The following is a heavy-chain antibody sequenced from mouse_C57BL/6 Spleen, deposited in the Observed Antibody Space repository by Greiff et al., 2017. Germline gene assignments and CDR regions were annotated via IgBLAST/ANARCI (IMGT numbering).Heavy chain of an antibody. CDR2: INPSSGYT. CDR3: APIYYDYDERAFFDY. CDR1: GYTFTSYW. D-gene: IGHD2-4*01. J-gene: IGHJ2*01. V-gene: IGHV1-7*01. Sequence: QVQLQQSGAELAKPGASVKLSCKASGYTFTSYWMHWVNQRPGQGLEWIGYINPSSGYTKYNQKFKDKATLTADKSSSTAYMQLSSLTYEDSAVYYCAPIYYDYDERAFFDYWGQGTTLTVAS.